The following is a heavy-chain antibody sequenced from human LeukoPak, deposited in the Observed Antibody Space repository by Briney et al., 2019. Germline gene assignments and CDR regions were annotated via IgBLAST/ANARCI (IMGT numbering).Heavy chain of an antibody. CDR2: IYYSGST. J-gene: IGHJ2*01. CDR3: ARIDYMKVRSNWYFDL. V-gene: IGHV4-59*11. Sequence: PSETLSLTCTVSDGSISSHYWSWIRQPPGKGLEWITYIYYSGSTNYNPSLKSRVTISVDTSKNQFSLKLSSVTAADTAVYYCARIDYMKVRSNWYFDLWGRGTLVTVST. D-gene: IGHD4-11*01. CDR1: DGSISSHY.